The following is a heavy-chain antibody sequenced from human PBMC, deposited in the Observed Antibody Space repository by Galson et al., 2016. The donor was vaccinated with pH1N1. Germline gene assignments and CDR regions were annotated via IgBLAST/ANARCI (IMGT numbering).Heavy chain of an antibody. J-gene: IGHJ2*01. D-gene: IGHD3-22*01. V-gene: IGHV1-69*01. CDR3: AREDYYDTDLSDWYFDL. CDR2: IIPIFNTV. Sequence: SCKASGGTFGSYGINWVRQAPGQGLEWMGGIIPIFNTVKYAQNFQGRVTITADESTTTAYMELSSLRSEDTAMYYCAREDYYDTDLSDWYFDLWGRCTLLTVSS. CDR1: GGTFGSYG.